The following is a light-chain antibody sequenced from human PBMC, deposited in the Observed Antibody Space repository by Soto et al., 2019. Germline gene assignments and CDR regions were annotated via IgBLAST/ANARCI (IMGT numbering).Light chain of an antibody. CDR3: AAGV. Sequence: QPVLTQPPSASGTPGQRVTISCSGSSSNIGSNYVYWYQQLPGTAPKLLIYRNNQRPSGVPDRFSGSKSGTSASLAISGLRSEDEADYYCAAGVFGTGTKLTVL. V-gene: IGLV1-47*01. CDR1: SSNIGSNY. CDR2: RNN. J-gene: IGLJ1*01.